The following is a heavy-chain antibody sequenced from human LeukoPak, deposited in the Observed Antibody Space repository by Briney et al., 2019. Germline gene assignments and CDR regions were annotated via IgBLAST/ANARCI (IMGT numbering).Heavy chain of an antibody. D-gene: IGHD3-22*01. CDR3: ARDRGDYDSSGYYFDY. CDR1: GFTFSSYW. CDR2: IYHSGST. Sequence: GSLRLSCAASGFTFSSYWMSWVRQPPGKGLEWIGEIYHSGSTNYNPSLKSRVTISVDKSRNQFSLNLSSVTAADTAVYYCARDRGDYDSSGYYFDYWGQGTLVTVSS. J-gene: IGHJ4*02. V-gene: IGHV4-4*02.